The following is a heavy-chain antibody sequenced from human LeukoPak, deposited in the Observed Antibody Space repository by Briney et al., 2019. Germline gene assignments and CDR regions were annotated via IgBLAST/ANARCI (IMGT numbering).Heavy chain of an antibody. V-gene: IGHV4-39*01. Sequence: PSETLSLTCTVSGGSISSSSYYWGWIRQPPGKGLGWIGSIYYSGSTYYNPSLKSRVTISVDTSKNQFSLKLSSVPAADTAVYYCARGSVLRHFNYWGQGTLVTVSS. CDR3: ARGSVLRHFNY. D-gene: IGHD3-3*01. CDR2: IYYSGST. J-gene: IGHJ4*02. CDR1: GGSISSSSYY.